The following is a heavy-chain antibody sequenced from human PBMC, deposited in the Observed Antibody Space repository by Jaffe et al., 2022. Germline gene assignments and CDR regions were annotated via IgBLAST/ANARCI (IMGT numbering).Heavy chain of an antibody. D-gene: IGHD3-3*01. V-gene: IGHV3-49*03. CDR1: GFTFGDYA. Sequence: EVQLVESGGGLVQPGRSLRLSCTASGFTFGDYAMSWFRQAPGKGLEWVGFIRSKAYGGTTEYAASVKGRFTISRDDSKSIAYLQMNSLKTEDTAVYYCTRDKDDFWSGYYDYWGQGTLVTVSS. CDR2: IRSKAYGGTT. CDR3: TRDKDDFWSGYYDY. J-gene: IGHJ4*02.